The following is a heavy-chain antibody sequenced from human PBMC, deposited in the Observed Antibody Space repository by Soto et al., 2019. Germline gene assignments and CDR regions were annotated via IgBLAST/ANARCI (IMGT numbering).Heavy chain of an antibody. CDR1: GGTFSTYT. CDR2: IIPMLTVT. D-gene: IGHD2-2*01. Sequence: QVHLVQSGAEVKKPGSSVKVSCKAAGGTFSTYTLIWVRQAPGQGLEWMGRIIPMLTVTNSAQKFQGRVTLTADKSTNTAFMELTSLRSDDTAVYYCPIGSWSAETFDVWGQGTMVTVSS. V-gene: IGHV1-69*02. J-gene: IGHJ3*01. CDR3: PIGSWSAETFDV.